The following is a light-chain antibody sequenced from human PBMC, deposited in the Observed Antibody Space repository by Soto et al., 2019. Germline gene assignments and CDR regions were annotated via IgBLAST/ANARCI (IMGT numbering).Light chain of an antibody. CDR1: SSNIGNNY. V-gene: IGLV1-47*01. Sequence: VLTQPPSASGTPGQRVTISCSGSSSNIGNNYVYWYQMVPGTAPKLLIYRNNQRPSGVPDRFSGSRSGTSASLAISGLRSEDEADYYCAAWDDSLSGRGVFGGGTKLTVL. CDR2: RNN. CDR3: AAWDDSLSGRGV. J-gene: IGLJ2*01.